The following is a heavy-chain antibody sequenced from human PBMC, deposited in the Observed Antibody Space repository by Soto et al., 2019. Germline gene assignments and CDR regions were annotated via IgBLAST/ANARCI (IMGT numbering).Heavy chain of an antibody. D-gene: IGHD2-15*01. CDR2: IGGGGITT. Sequence: GGSLRLSCAASVVITFSNYAMSWVRQAPGKGLEWVSAIGGGGITTYYADSVKGRFTISRDNSKNTLYLQMNSLRAEDTAIYYCAKGSGGFRPYYFDYWGQGTLVTVSS. CDR1: VVITFSNYA. CDR3: AKGSGGFRPYYFDY. V-gene: IGHV3-23*01. J-gene: IGHJ4*02.